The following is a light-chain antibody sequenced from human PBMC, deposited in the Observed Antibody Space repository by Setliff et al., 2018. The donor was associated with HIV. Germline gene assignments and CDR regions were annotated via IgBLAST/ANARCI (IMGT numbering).Light chain of an antibody. V-gene: IGLV2-14*03. J-gene: IGLJ3*02. CDR3: SSYTASSTLV. CDR1: SSDVGGYNY. CDR2: DVS. Sequence: LTQPASVSGSPGQSITTSCTGSSSDVGGYNYVSWYQQHPGKAPKLMIYDVSQRPSGVSDRFSGSKSGITASLTISGLQPEDESDYYCSSYTASSTLVFGGGTKVTVL.